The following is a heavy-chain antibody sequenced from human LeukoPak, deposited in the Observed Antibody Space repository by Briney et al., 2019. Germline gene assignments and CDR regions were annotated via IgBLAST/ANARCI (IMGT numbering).Heavy chain of an antibody. D-gene: IGHD2-21*01. J-gene: IGHJ6*03. CDR1: GFTFSSYE. CDR2: ISSSGSTI. Sequence: EAGGSLRLSCAASGFTFSSYEMNWVRQAPGKGLEWVSYISSSGSTIYYADSVKGRFTISRDNAKNPLYLQMNSLRAEDTAVYYCARGLYYMDVWGKGTTVTVSS. CDR3: ARGLYYMDV. V-gene: IGHV3-48*03.